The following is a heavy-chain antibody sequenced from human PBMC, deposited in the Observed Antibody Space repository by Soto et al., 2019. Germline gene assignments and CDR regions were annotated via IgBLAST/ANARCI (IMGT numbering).Heavy chain of an antibody. CDR1: GGSINSGDYY. V-gene: IGHV4-30-4*01. J-gene: IGHJ5*02. Sequence: NPSETLSLTCTVSGGSINSGDYYWTWVRQPPGKGLEWIGYIYYDGNSQHNPSLESRVTMSIDTSKNQFSLDLSSVTAADTAVYYCARDRRWLPRGPNNWLDLWGQGTQVTVSS. CDR3: ARDRRWLPRGPNNWLDL. D-gene: IGHD5-12*01. CDR2: IYYDGNS.